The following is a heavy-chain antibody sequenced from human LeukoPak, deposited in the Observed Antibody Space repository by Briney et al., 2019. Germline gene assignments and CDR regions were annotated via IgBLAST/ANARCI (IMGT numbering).Heavy chain of an antibody. CDR2: ISGSGGST. V-gene: IGHV3-23*01. Sequence: PGGSLRLSCAASGFTFSSYAMSWVRRAPGTGLEWVSAISGSGGSTYYADSVKGRFTISRDNSKNTLYLQMNSLRAEDTAVYYCATYSSSWYCFDYWGQGTLVTVSS. J-gene: IGHJ4*02. CDR3: ATYSSSWYCFDY. CDR1: GFTFSSYA. D-gene: IGHD6-13*01.